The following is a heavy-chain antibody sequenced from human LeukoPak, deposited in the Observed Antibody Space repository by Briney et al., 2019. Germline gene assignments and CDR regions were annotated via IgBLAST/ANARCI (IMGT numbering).Heavy chain of an antibody. V-gene: IGHV3-7*01. Sequence: GGSLTLSCAVSGFPSTTAWMTWVRQAPGKGLEWVANIKQDGSEKYYVDSVKGRFTISRDNAKNSLYLQMNSLRAEDTAVYYCARDPQGYYYYGMDVWGQGTTVTVSS. CDR3: ARDPQGYYYYGMDV. CDR2: IKQDGSEK. CDR1: GFPSTTAW. J-gene: IGHJ6*02.